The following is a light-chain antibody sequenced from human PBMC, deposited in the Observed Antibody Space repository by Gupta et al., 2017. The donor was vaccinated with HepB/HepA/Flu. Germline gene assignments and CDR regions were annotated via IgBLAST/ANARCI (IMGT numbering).Light chain of an antibody. V-gene: IGKV3-15*01. Sequence: EIVMTQSPATLSVSPGERATLSCRASQSVFSSLAWYQHKPCQAPSLLIFDTYTRANGIPARFSDIGSGTEFFLTISSRQSEDFAIYYCHDESSWPWTFGHGTKVDIK. J-gene: IGKJ3*01. CDR3: HDESSWPWT. CDR1: QSVFSS. CDR2: DTY.